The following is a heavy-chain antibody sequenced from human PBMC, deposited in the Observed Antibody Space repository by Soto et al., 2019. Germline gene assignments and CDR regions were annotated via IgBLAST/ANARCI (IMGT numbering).Heavy chain of an antibody. CDR2: LIPIFNST. CDR1: GSRLSNSV. D-gene: IGHD2-2*02. J-gene: IGHJ4*02. V-gene: IGHV1-69*06. CDR3: ATEARRKKAGYNGLVSLSY. Sequence: QVQLVQSGAEVKTPWSSLKVSCTVSGSRLSNSVISWVRQAPGHGLAWLGRLIPIFNSTQYAPTFQGGVTITAGKSTHTACMDPRRLRSDGTAVYYCATEARRKKAGYNGLVSLSYWGKGPLSPVSS.